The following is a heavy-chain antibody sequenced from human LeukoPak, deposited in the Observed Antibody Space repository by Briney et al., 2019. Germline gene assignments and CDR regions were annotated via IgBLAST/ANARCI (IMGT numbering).Heavy chain of an antibody. CDR3: TRVRQGSQSDY. Sequence: PSETLSLTCTVSGGSISSYYWSWIRQPPGKGLECIGSIYHTGNTYYNSSLESRVTISVDMSKNQFSLQLSSVTAADTAVYYCTRVRQGSQSDYWGQGTLVTVSS. CDR1: GGSISSYY. V-gene: IGHV4-59*12. CDR2: IYHTGNT. J-gene: IGHJ4*02.